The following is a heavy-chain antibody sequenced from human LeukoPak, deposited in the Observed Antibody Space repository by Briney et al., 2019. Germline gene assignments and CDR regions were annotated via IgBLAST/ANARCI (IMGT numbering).Heavy chain of an antibody. CDR2: IYYSGST. J-gene: IGHJ4*02. V-gene: IGHV4-39*07. CDR1: GGSISSSSYY. D-gene: IGHD3-3*01. Sequence: SETLSLICTVSGGSISSSSYYWGWIRQPPGKGLEWIGSIYYSGSTYYNPSHKSRVTISVDTSKNQFSLKLSSVTAADTAVYYCARERRFWSGYFLDYWGQGTLVTVSS. CDR3: ARERRFWSGYFLDY.